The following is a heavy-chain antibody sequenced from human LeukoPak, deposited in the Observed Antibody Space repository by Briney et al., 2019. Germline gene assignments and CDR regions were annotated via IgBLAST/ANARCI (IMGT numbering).Heavy chain of an antibody. Sequence: GGSLRLSCAASGFTFSSYRMNWVRQAPGKGLEWVSSISSSNNYIYYADSVKGRFTISRDNAKNSLYLQMNSLRAEDTAVYYCARPHSYGYAYFDYWGQGTLVTVSS. CDR1: GFTFSSYR. J-gene: IGHJ4*02. D-gene: IGHD5-18*01. V-gene: IGHV3-21*01. CDR3: ARPHSYGYAYFDY. CDR2: ISSSNNYI.